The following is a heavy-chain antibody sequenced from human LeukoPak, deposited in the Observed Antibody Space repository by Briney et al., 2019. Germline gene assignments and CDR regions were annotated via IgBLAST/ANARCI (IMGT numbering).Heavy chain of an antibody. J-gene: IGHJ4*02. CDR1: GFTFSSYA. V-gene: IGHV3-23*01. CDR3: AKNNYDFWSGYIDY. D-gene: IGHD3-3*01. CDR2: ISGSGGST. Sequence: PGGSLRLSCAASGFTFSSYAMSWVRQAPGKGLEWVSAISGSGGSTYYADSVKGRFTISRDNSKNTLYLQMNSLRAEDTAVYYCAKNNYDFWSGYIDYWGQGTLVTASS.